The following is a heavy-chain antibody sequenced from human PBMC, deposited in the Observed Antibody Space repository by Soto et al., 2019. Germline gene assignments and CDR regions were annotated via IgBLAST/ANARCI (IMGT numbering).Heavy chain of an antibody. CDR1: GGSFSGYY. Sequence: QVQLQQWGAGLLKPSETLSLTCAVYGGSFSGYYWSWIRQPPGKGLEWIGESNHSGSTNYNPSLKSRVTISVDTSKNQFSLKLSSVTAADTAVYYCARGRDDFCSGYFVLYPWGQGTLVTVSS. CDR3: ARGRDDFCSGYFVLYP. CDR2: SNHSGST. V-gene: IGHV4-34*01. D-gene: IGHD3-3*01. J-gene: IGHJ5*02.